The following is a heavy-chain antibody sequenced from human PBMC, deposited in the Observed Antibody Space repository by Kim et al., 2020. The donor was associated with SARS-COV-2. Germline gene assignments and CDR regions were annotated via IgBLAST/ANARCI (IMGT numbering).Heavy chain of an antibody. Sequence: SETLSRTCTVSGGSISSYYWSWIRQPPGKGLEWIGYIYYSGSTNYNPSLKSRVTISVDTSKNQFSLKLSSVTAADTAVYYCARDLTYGSGSYRYYYGMDVWGQGTTVTVSS. CDR2: IYYSGST. J-gene: IGHJ6*02. D-gene: IGHD3-10*01. CDR3: ARDLTYGSGSYRYYYGMDV. V-gene: IGHV4-59*01. CDR1: GGSISSYY.